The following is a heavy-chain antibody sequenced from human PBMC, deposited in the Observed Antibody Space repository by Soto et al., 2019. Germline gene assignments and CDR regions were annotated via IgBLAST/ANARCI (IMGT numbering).Heavy chain of an antibody. V-gene: IGHV1-69*13. CDR1: GYTFTSYG. CDR3: ARDDAYLADSSGYYPAAFDI. CDR2: IIPIFGTA. D-gene: IGHD3-22*01. J-gene: IGHJ3*02. Sequence: SVKVSCKASGYTFTSYGITWVRQAPGQGLEWMGGIIPIFGTANYAQKFQGRVTITADESTSTAYMELSSLRSEDTAVYYCARDDAYLADSSGYYPAAFDIWGQGTMVTVSS.